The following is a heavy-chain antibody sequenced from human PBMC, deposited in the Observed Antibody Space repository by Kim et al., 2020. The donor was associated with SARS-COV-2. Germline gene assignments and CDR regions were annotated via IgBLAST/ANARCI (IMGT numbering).Heavy chain of an antibody. Sequence: SETLSLTCTVSGGSVSSGSYYWSWIRQPPGKGLEWIGYIYYSGSTNYNPSLKSRVTISVDTSKNQFSLKLSSVTAADTAVYYCARAHVQFKAFDIWGQGTMVTVSS. CDR3: ARAHVQFKAFDI. CDR1: GGSVSSGSYY. CDR2: IYYSGST. V-gene: IGHV4-61*01. D-gene: IGHD4-4*01. J-gene: IGHJ3*02.